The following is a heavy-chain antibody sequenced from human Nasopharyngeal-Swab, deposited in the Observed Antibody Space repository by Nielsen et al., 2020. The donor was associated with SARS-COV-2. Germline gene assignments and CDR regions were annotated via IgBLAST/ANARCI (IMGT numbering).Heavy chain of an antibody. V-gene: IGHV3-66*01. CDR1: GFTVSSHY. D-gene: IGHD5-24*01. Sequence: GESLKLSCAASGFTVSSHYMSCVRQAPGKGLEWVSVIYSGGSTYYADSVKGRFTISRDNSKNTLYLQMNSLRAEDTAVYYCARDLEMAGGLDYWGQGTLVTVSS. CDR2: IYSGGST. J-gene: IGHJ4*02. CDR3: ARDLEMAGGLDY.